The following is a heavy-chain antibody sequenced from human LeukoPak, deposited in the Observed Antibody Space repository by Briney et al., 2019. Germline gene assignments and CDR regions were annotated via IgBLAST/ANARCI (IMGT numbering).Heavy chain of an antibody. J-gene: IGHJ5*02. D-gene: IGHD1-26*01. CDR3: ASYSGSDDWFDP. V-gene: IGHV4-34*01. Sequence: SSETLSLTCAVSVESFSVYYWSCIRQPPGKGLEWVGEINHSGSTNYNPSLKSRVTISVDTSKNQFSLKLSSVTAADTAVYYCASYSGSDDWFDPWGQGTLVTVSS. CDR2: INHSGST. CDR1: VESFSVYY.